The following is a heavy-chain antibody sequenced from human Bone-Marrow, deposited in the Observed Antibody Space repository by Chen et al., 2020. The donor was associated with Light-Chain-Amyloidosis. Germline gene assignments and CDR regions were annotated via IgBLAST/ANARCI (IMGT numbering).Heavy chain of an antibody. CDR2: ITRRGGST. Sequence: EVQLLQSGGGSVQPGGSLRLSCVASGFNFDPHAMSWVRQTPGKGLEWVASITRRGGSTFYADSVQDRFTISRDNAKNTLYLHMSSLRVEDTALYYCAKDRPNFYESTGAYYKPRGDFWGQGTPVAVSS. D-gene: IGHD3-22*01. CDR3: AKDRPNFYESTGAYYKPRGDF. V-gene: IGHV3-23*01. J-gene: IGHJ4*02. CDR1: GFNFDPHA.